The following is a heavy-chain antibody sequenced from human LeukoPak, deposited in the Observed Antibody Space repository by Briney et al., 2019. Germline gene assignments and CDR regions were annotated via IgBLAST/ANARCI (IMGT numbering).Heavy chain of an antibody. CDR1: GGTFSSYA. CDR3: ARVLRGGDYAPWVYYYGMDV. D-gene: IGHD4-17*01. CDR2: IIPIFGTA. Sequence: SVKVSCKASGGTFSSYAISWVRQAPGQGLEWMGGIIPIFGTANYAQKFQGRVTITADESTSTAYMELSSLRSEDTAVYYCARVLRGGDYAPWVYYYGMDVWGQGTTVTVSS. V-gene: IGHV1-69*13. J-gene: IGHJ6*02.